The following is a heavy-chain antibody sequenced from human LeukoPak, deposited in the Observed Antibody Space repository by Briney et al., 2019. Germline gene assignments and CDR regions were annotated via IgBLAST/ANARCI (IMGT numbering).Heavy chain of an antibody. J-gene: IGHJ4*02. CDR3: ARHEQWQGRFDY. V-gene: IGHV5-51*01. CDR1: GFHLTRYW. D-gene: IGHD6-19*01. CDR2: IYPADSDV. Sequence: GESLKISFEASGFHLTRYWIGWVRPVPGKGLGWMGIIYPADSDVRYSPPFQGQVTISADKSMNTAYLQWSSLEASDTAIYFCARHEQWQGRFDYWGQGTLVTVSS.